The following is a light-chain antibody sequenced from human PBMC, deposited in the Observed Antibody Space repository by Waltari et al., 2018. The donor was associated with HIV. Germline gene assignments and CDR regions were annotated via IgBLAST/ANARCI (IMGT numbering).Light chain of an antibody. CDR1: SSDVGNYNL. CDR3: CSYAGSSPLWV. J-gene: IGLJ3*02. CDR2: EVS. V-gene: IGLV2-23*02. Sequence: QAALTQPASVSVSPGQSITISCTGTSSDVGNYNLVSWYQQHPGKVPKLIMFEVSERPSGVSDRFSGSKSVNTASLTISGLQAEDEADYYCCSYAGSSPLWVFGGGTKLTVL.